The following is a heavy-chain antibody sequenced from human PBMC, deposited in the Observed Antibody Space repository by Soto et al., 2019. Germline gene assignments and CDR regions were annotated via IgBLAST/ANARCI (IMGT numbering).Heavy chain of an antibody. J-gene: IGHJ4*02. Sequence: QVQLVQSGAEIKKPGASVKFSCKASGYTFTDYGISWVRQALGQGHEWMGWTTAYNGHTRYAQKFQGRDTMTADTSTTTVYIELRRLTSDDTATYYCASESCSDISCYGVDYWGQGTLVTVSS. CDR3: ASESCSDISCYGVDY. CDR1: GYTFTDYG. V-gene: IGHV1-18*01. D-gene: IGHD2-2*01. CDR2: TTAYNGHT.